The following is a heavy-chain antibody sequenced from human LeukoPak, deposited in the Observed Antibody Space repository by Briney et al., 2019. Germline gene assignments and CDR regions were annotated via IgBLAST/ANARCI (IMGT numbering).Heavy chain of an antibody. Sequence: GGSLRLSCAASGFSFSDYYVNWIRQAPGKGLEWVSYSSSSGSSTYYADSVKGRFTISRDYAKNALFLQMNSLRAEDTAVYYCTAAPNTTPGSLGHWGQGTLVTVSS. V-gene: IGHV3-11*01. CDR3: TAAPNTTPGSLGH. CDR2: SSSSGSST. D-gene: IGHD6-25*01. J-gene: IGHJ4*02. CDR1: GFSFSDYY.